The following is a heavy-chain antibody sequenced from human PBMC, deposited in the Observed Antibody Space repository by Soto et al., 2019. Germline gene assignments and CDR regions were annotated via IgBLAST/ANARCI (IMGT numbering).Heavy chain of an antibody. V-gene: IGHV3-33*01. D-gene: IGHD4-4*01. Sequence: GGSLRLSCAASGFTFSSYGMHWVRQAPGKGLEWVAVIWYDGSNKYYADSVKGRFTISRDNSKNTLYLQMNSLRAEDTAMYYCATLSNSKHPHDYYYYGMDVWGQGTTVTVSS. J-gene: IGHJ6*02. CDR1: GFTFSSYG. CDR2: IWYDGSNK. CDR3: ATLSNSKHPHDYYYYGMDV.